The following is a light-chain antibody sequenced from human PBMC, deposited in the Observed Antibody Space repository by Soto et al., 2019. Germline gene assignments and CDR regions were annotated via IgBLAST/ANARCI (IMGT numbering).Light chain of an antibody. V-gene: IGKV1-39*01. CDR2: AAS. CDR3: QQSYSKPYT. CDR1: QSISTY. Sequence: DIQMTQSPSSLSASVGDRVIITCRASQSISTYLNWYQQKPGKAPNVLIYAASILQSGVSSRFSGRGSGTDFTLTISSLQPEDFATYFCQQSYSKPYTFGQGTKLEI. J-gene: IGKJ2*01.